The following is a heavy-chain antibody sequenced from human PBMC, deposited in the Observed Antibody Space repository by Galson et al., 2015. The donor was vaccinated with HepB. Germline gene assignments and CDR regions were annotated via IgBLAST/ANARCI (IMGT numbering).Heavy chain of an antibody. Sequence: SLRLSCAASGFTFSSYAMSWVRQAPGKGLEWVSAISRSGGSSYYADSVKGRFTISRDNSENTLYLQVNSLSADDTAVYYCAKGGGGGAFDIWGRGTMVTVSS. CDR1: GFTFSSYA. CDR3: AKGGGGGAFDI. V-gene: IGHV3-23*01. CDR2: ISRSGGSS. J-gene: IGHJ3*02.